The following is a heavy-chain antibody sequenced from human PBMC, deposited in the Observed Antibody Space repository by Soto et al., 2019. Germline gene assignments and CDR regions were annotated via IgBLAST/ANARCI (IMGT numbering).Heavy chain of an antibody. CDR1: RFSFTNAW. V-gene: IGHV3-15*01. J-gene: IGHJ6*02. D-gene: IGHD1-26*01. CDR2: IKSKTDGGTA. CDR3: STDIGIYGLDI. Sequence: EVQLVESGGGFVQPGGSLRLSCVASRFSFTNAWMSWFRQAPGKGPEWVGRIKSKTDGGTADYAAPVKGSFTISRDDSQNTLYLHMDSLKTEDTALYHCSTDIGIYGLDILGQGTTVTVSS.